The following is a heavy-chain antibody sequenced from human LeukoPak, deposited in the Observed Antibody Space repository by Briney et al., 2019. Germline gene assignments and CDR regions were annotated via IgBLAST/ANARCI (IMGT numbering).Heavy chain of an antibody. CDR2: IYYSGST. V-gene: IGHV4-39*07. CDR1: GGSISSSSYY. J-gene: IGHJ4*02. CDR3: ARANYFDY. Sequence: SETLSLTCTVSGGSISSSSYYWAWIRQPPGKGLEWIGSIYYSGSTYYNPSLKSRVTISVDTSKNQFSLRLTSVTPADTAVFYCARANYFDYWGQGTLVTVSS.